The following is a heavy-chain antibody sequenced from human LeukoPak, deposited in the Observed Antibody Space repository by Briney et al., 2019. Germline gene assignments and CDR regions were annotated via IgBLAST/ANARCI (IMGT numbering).Heavy chain of an antibody. Sequence: SETLSLTCTVSGGSISSSSYYWGWIRQPPGKGLEWIGSIYYSGSTYYNPSLKSRVTISVDTSKNQFSLKLSSVTAADTAVYYCARHADTAQVNRHFDYRGQGTLVTVSS. D-gene: IGHD5-18*01. CDR1: GGSISSSSYY. J-gene: IGHJ4*02. V-gene: IGHV4-39*01. CDR2: IYYSGST. CDR3: ARHADTAQVNRHFDY.